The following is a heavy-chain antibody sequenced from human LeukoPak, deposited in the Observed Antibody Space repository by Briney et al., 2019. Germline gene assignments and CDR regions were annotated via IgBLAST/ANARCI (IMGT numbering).Heavy chain of an antibody. CDR2: INYRGNT. J-gene: IGHJ4*02. CDR1: GGSISSYY. Sequence: PSETLSLTCTVSGGSISSYYWSWIRQPPGKGLEWIGYINYRGNTNYNPSLKSRVTISVDTSKNQFSLKLSSVTAADTAVYYCARGRYYDFWSGYYTGFDYWGQGTLVTVSS. CDR3: ARGRYYDFWSGYYTGFDY. V-gene: IGHV4-59*01. D-gene: IGHD3-3*01.